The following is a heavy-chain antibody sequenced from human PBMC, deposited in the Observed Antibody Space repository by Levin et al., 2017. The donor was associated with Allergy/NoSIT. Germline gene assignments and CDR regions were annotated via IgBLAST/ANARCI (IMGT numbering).Heavy chain of an antibody. J-gene: IGHJ5*02. CDR2: ISSSGSTI. V-gene: IGHV3-11*01. CDR1: GFTFSDYY. Sequence: GGSLRLSCAASGFTFSDYYMSWIRQAPGKGLEWVSYISSSGSTIYYADSVKGRFTISRDNAKNSLYLQMNSLRAEDTAVYYCARVLSFYDILTGYYKVGWFDPWGQGTLVTVSS. CDR3: ARVLSFYDILTGYYKVGWFDP. D-gene: IGHD3-9*01.